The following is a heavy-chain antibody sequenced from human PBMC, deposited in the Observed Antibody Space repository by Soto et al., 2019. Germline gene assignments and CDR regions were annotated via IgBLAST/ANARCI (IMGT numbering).Heavy chain of an antibody. V-gene: IGHV4-31*03. CDR1: GGSISSGGYY. CDR2: IYYSGST. CDR3: ARRKRTMVRGVIITEYSYYYYMDV. D-gene: IGHD3-10*01. Sequence: PSETLSLTCTVSGGSISSGGYYWSWIRQHPGKGLEWIGYIYYSGSTYYNPSLKSRVTISVDTSKNQFSLKLSSVTAADTAVYYCARRKRTMVRGVIITEYSYYYYMDVWGKGTTVTVSS. J-gene: IGHJ6*03.